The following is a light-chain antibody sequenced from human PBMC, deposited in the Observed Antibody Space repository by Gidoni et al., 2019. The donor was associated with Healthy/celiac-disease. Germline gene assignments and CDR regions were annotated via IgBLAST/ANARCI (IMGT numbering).Light chain of an antibody. CDR3: QQRSNWLFT. J-gene: IGKJ3*01. Sequence: EIVLTQAPATLSLSPGERATLSCSASQSVSSDLAWYKQKPGQTPRLLIYDASNRATGIPARFSGSGSGTDFTLTISSLEPEDFAIYYCQQRSNWLFTFGPGTKVDIK. CDR1: QSVSSD. V-gene: IGKV3-11*01. CDR2: DAS.